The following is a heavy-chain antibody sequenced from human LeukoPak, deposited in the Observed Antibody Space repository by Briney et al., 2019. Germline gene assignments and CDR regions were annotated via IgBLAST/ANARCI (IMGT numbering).Heavy chain of an antibody. V-gene: IGHV4-39*07. Sequence: SETLSLTCTVSGGSISSSSYYWGWIRQPPGKGLEWIGSIYYSGSTYYNPSLKSRVTISVDTSKNQFSLKLSSVTAADTAVYYCARVRYSSGWYRGENWFDPWGQGTLVIVSS. CDR1: GGSISSSSYY. CDR2: IYYSGST. J-gene: IGHJ5*02. D-gene: IGHD6-19*01. CDR3: ARVRYSSGWYRGENWFDP.